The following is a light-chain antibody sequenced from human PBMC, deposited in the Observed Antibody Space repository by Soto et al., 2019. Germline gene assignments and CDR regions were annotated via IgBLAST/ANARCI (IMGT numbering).Light chain of an antibody. J-gene: IGKJ1*01. CDR2: KAS. CDR1: QSISSW. V-gene: IGKV1-5*03. Sequence: DIQMTQSPSTLSSSVGDRVTITCRASQSISSWLAWYQQKPGQAHKLLIFKASSLAGGVPSRFSGSGSGTEFTLTISRLHPDEFATYYCQQYNSSPTFGQGTKVEIK. CDR3: QQYNSSPT.